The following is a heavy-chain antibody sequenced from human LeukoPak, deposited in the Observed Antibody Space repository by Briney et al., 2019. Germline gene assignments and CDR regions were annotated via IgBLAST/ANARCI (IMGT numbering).Heavy chain of an antibody. CDR1: GFTFSSYE. D-gene: IGHD3-10*01. CDR2: ISSSGSTI. CDR3: ARDLRSGSYYNEALDAFDI. J-gene: IGHJ3*02. Sequence: QTGGSLRLSCAASGFTFSSYEMNWIRQAPGKGLEWVSYISSSGSTIYYADSVKGRFTISRDNAKNSLYLQMNSLRAEDTAVYYCARDLRSGSYYNEALDAFDIWGQGTTVTVSS. V-gene: IGHV3-48*03.